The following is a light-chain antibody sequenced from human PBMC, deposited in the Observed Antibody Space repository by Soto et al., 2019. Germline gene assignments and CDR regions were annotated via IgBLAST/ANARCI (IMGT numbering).Light chain of an antibody. CDR1: EDISTW. Sequence: DIQMTQSPSSVSASVGDRVTITCRSSEDISTWLAWYQQKPGKAPKLLIYAASSLQSGVPSRFSGSGSGTDFTLIISSLQPEDSASYFCQQTDDFPLTFGGGTKVDIK. V-gene: IGKV1-12*01. J-gene: IGKJ4*01. CDR2: AAS. CDR3: QQTDDFPLT.